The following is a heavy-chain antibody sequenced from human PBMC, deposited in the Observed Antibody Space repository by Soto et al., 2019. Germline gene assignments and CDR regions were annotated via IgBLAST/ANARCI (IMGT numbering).Heavy chain of an antibody. CDR3: ASTAQSYYYGMDV. CDR1: GYSFTSYW. V-gene: IGHV5-10-1*01. Sequence: GESLKISCKGSGYSFTSYWISWVRQMPGKGLEWMGRIDPSDSYTNYSPSFQGHVTISADESISTAYLQWSSLKASDTAMYYCASTAQSYYYGMDVWGQGTTVTVS. CDR2: IDPSDSYT. J-gene: IGHJ6*02.